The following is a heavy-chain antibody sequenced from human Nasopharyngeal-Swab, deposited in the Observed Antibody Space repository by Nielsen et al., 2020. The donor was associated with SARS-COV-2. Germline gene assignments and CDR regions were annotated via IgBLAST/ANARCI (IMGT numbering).Heavy chain of an antibody. CDR2: INHSGST. CDR1: GCSISSYY. CDR3: ARARYYDSSGYGGYYYYGMDV. V-gene: IGHV4-34*01. D-gene: IGHD3-22*01. Sequence: SETLSLTCTVSGCSISSYYWSWIRQPPGKGLEWIGEINHSGSTNYNPSLKSRVTISVDTSKNQFSLKLSSVTAADTAVYYCARARYYDSSGYGGYYYYGMDVWGQGTTVTVSS. J-gene: IGHJ6*02.